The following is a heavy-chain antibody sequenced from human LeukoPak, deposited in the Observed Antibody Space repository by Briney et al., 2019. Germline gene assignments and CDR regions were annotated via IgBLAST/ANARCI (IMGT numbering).Heavy chain of an antibody. CDR1: GGTFSSYA. Sequence: GASVKVSCKASGGTFSSYAISWVRQAPGQGLEWMGGIIPIFGTANYAQKLQGRVTMTTDTSTSTAYMELRSLRSDDTAVYYCARAAMADMDVWGKGTTVTISS. CDR3: ARAAMADMDV. V-gene: IGHV1-69*05. CDR2: IIPIFGTA. D-gene: IGHD5-18*01. J-gene: IGHJ6*03.